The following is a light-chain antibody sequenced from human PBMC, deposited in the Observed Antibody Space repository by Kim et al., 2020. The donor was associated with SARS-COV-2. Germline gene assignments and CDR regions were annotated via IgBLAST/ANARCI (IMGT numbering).Light chain of an antibody. V-gene: IGKV1-39*01. J-gene: IGKJ2*01. CDR1: QSISSS. Sequence: SASVGARVTLACRESQSISSSLCWYQQKPGKAPKVLIYAASSLQSGVPSRFSGSGFGTDFTLTITSLQPEDFATYYCQQTSTTPYTFGQGTKLEIK. CDR2: AAS. CDR3: QQTSTTPYT.